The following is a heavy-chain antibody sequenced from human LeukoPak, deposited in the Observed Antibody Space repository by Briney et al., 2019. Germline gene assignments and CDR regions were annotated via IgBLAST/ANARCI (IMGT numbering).Heavy chain of an antibody. CDR3: ARAAPELWGPGSYLGHNYGMDL. CDR1: GFTFSGYD. J-gene: IGHJ6*02. V-gene: IGHV3-11*01. D-gene: IGHD3-10*01. Sequence: GGSLRLSCAASGFTFSGYDMSWVRQAPGKGLEWVSCIGSGGSTIYYADSVKGRFTISRDNSRNSLYLQMNSLRAEDKAVYYCARAAPELWGPGSYLGHNYGMDLWGPGTTVPVSS. CDR2: IGSGGSTI.